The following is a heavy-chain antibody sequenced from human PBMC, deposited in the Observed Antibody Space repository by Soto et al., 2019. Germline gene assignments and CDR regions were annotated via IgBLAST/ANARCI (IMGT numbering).Heavy chain of an antibody. D-gene: IGHD2-8*01. V-gene: IGHV1-69*13. CDR1: GGTFSSYA. Sequence: GASAEVSCKASGGTFSSYASSWVRQAPGQGLEWMGGIIPIFGTANYAQKFQGRVTITADESTSTAYMELSSLRSEDTAVYYCNGRGYDYYGMDVWGQGTTVTVSS. CDR3: NGRGYDYYGMDV. CDR2: IIPIFGTA. J-gene: IGHJ6*02.